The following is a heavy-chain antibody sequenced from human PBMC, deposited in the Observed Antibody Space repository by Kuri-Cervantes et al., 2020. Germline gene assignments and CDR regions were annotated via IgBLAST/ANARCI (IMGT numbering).Heavy chain of an antibody. V-gene: IGHV1-69*13. CDR1: GYTFTSYG. D-gene: IGHD1-7*01. J-gene: IGHJ5*02. Sequence: SVKVSCKASGYTFTSYGISWVRQAPGQGLEWMGGIIPIFGTANYAQKFQGRVTITADESTSTAYMELRSLRSDDTAVYYCARGRTQNWFDPWGQGTLVTVSS. CDR3: ARGRTQNWFDP. CDR2: IIPIFGTA.